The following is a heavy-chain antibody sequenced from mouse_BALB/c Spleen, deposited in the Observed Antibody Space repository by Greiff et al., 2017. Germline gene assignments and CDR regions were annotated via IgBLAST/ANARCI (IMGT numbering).Heavy chain of an antibody. CDR1: GYTFTSYW. Sequence: QVQLKQSGAELAKPGASVKMSCKASGYTFTSYWMHWVKQRPGQGLEWIGYINPSTGYTEYNQKFKDKATLTADKSSSTAYMQLSSLTSEDSAVYYCARSAYYGSSYYFDYWGQGTTLTVSS. CDR3: ARSAYYGSSYYFDY. CDR2: INPSTGYT. V-gene: IGHV1-7*01. D-gene: IGHD1-1*01. J-gene: IGHJ2*01.